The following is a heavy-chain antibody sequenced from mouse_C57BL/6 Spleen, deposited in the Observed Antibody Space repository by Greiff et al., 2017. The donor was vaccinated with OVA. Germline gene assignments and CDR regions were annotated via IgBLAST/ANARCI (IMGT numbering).Heavy chain of an antibody. Sequence: EVKLVESGGDLVKPGGSLKLSCAASGFTFSSYGMSWVRQTPDKRLEWVATISSGGSYTYYPDSVKGRSTISRDNAKNTLYLQMSSLKSEDTAMYYCARHGYYGSSWYFDVWGTGTTVTVSS. V-gene: IGHV5-6*01. CDR3: ARHGYYGSSWYFDV. J-gene: IGHJ1*03. CDR2: ISSGGSYT. CDR1: GFTFSSYG. D-gene: IGHD1-1*01.